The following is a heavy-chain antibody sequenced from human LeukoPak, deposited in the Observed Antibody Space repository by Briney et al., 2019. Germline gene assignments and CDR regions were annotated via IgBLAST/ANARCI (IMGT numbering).Heavy chain of an antibody. CDR2: IYYSGST. CDR1: GGSISSGDYY. D-gene: IGHD2-8*01. CDR3: ARRYCTNGGCYLFDY. J-gene: IGHJ4*02. V-gene: IGHV4-30-4*01. Sequence: SQTLSLTCTVSGGSISSGDYYWSWIRQPPGKGLEWIGYIYYSGSTYYNPSLKSRVTISVNTSKNQFSLTLSSVTAADTAVYYCARRYCTNGGCYLFDYWGPGTLVTVSS.